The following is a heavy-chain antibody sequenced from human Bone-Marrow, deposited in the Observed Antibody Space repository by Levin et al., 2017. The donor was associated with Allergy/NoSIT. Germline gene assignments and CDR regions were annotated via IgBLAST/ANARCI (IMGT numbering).Heavy chain of an antibody. Sequence: GGSLRLSCAASGFTFSSYAMTWVRQVPGRDLEWVSSISGSGGRTYYADFVKGRFTIARDNSKDTLFLQLNNLRAGDTAVYYCAKGVDTDLYYFDFWGQGTLVTVSS. CDR3: AKGVDTDLYYFDF. CDR1: GFTFSSYA. V-gene: IGHV3-23*01. CDR2: ISGSGGRT. D-gene: IGHD5-18*01. J-gene: IGHJ4*02.